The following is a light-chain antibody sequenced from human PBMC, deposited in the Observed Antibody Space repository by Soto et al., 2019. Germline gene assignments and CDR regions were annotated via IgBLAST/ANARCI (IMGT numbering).Light chain of an antibody. CDR2: RNN. CDR3: AAWDDSLSGVV. Sequence: QSVLTQPPSASGTPGQRVTISCSGSSSNIGSKYAYWYQQLPGRAPKLLIYRNNQRPSGVPDRFSGSKSGTSAPLAISGLRSEDEADYYCAAWDDSLSGVVFGGGTQLTVL. J-gene: IGLJ2*01. CDR1: SSNIGSKY. V-gene: IGLV1-47*01.